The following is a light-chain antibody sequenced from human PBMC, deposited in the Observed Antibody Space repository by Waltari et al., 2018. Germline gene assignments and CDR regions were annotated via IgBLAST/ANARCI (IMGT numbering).Light chain of an antibody. J-gene: IGLJ3*02. CDR2: AVS. CDR3: SSYTNSNTWV. CDR1: SGHLGVFHY. Sequence: QSALNPPAPVSGSPGQPIHISCTGTSGHLGVFHYASWYQQHPGKVPKLLIYAVSKRPSGVSNRFSGSKSGNTASLTISGLQAEDEADYYCSSYTNSNTWVFGGGTKLTVL. V-gene: IGLV2-14*03.